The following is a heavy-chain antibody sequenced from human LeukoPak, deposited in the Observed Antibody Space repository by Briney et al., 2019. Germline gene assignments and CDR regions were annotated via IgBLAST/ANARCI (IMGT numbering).Heavy chain of an antibody. V-gene: IGHV1-2*02. Sequence: ASVKVSCKASGYTFTGYEMRWVRQASGQGLEWKGWMNPNSGDTNYAQKFQDRVTMTRDTSISTAYMELNRLRSDDTAVYYCAVLAVAGTASDYYHYQFMDVWGKGTTVTVSS. CDR3: AVLAVAGTASDYYHYQFMDV. CDR1: GYTFTGYE. CDR2: MNPNSGDT. D-gene: IGHD6-19*01. J-gene: IGHJ6*03.